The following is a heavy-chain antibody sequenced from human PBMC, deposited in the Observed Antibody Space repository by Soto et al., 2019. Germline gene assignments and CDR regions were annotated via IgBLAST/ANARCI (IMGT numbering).Heavy chain of an antibody. D-gene: IGHD3-9*01. CDR2: MTSDGSSK. V-gene: IGHV3-30-3*01. CDR1: GFAFNSHS. J-gene: IGHJ5*02. Sequence: QMQLLESGGGVVQPGKALRLSCAASGFAFNSHSMHWVRQAPGKGLEWLALMTSDGSSKFYADSVKGRCTISRDNSKNALYVEMNSLRSEDTAVYYCARDRVIRYTGYELDLWGQGTLVTVSS. CDR3: ARDRVIRYTGYELDL.